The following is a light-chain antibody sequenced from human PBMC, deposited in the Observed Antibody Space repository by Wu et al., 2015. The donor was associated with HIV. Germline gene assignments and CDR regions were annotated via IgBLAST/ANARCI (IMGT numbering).Light chain of an antibody. J-gene: IGKJ4*01. CDR3: QQYGSSPALT. CDR1: QSISTL. CDR2: GAS. V-gene: IGKV1-39*01. Sequence: DIQLTQSPSSLSASVGDRVTITCRASQSISTLLHWYQQTPGKAPRLLIYGASNLQGGVPSRFSGGGSGTDFTLTISRLEPEDFAVYYCQQYGSSPALTFGGGTKVEIK.